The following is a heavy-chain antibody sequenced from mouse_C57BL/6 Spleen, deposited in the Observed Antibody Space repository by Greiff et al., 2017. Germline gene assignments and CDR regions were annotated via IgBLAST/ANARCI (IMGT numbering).Heavy chain of an antibody. V-gene: IGHV1-42*01. CDR1: GYSFTGYY. J-gene: IGHJ3*01. CDR2: INPSTGGT. CDR3: ARGGRGFAY. Sequence: EVQLQQSGPELVKPGASVKISCTASGYSFTGYYMNWVKQSPDKSLEWIGEINPSTGGTTYNQKFKATATLTVDKSSSTAYMQLKRLTSEDSAVYYCARGGRGFAYWGQGTLVTVSA.